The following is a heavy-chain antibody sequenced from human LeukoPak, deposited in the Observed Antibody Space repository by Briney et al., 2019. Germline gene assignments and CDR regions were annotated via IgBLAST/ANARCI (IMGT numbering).Heavy chain of an antibody. V-gene: IGHV4-34*01. CDR3: AAPGDLVWNDAFDI. D-gene: IGHD3-10*01. CDR1: GGSFSGYY. J-gene: IGHJ3*02. CDR2: INHSGST. Sequence: SETLSLTCAVYGGSFSGYYWSWIRQPPGKGLEWIGEINHSGSTNYNPSLKSRVTISVDTSKNQFSLKLSSVIAADTAVYYCAAPGDLVWNDAFDIWGQGTMVTVSS.